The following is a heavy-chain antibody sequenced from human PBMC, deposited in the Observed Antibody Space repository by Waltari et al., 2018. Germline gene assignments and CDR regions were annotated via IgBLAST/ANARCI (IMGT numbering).Heavy chain of an antibody. D-gene: IGHD3-3*01. J-gene: IGHJ6*02. V-gene: IGHV3-23*01. Sequence: EVQLLESGGGLVQPGGSLRLSCAASGFTFSSYAMSWVRQAPGKGLEWVSAISGSGGSTYYADSVKGRFTSSRDNSKNTLYLQMNSLRAEDTAVYYCAKDGSRLRSTIFGVATYGMDVWGQGTTVTVSS. CDR3: AKDGSRLRSTIFGVATYGMDV. CDR1: GFTFSSYA. CDR2: ISGSGGST.